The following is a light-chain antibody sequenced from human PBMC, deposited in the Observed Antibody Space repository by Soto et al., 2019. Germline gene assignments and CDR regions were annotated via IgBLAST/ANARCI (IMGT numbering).Light chain of an antibody. V-gene: IGLV2-8*01. J-gene: IGLJ1*01. CDR2: DIN. Sequence: QSALTQPPSASGSPGQSVTISCTGTSSDVGAYDYVSWYQQHPGKAPKLMIYDINKRPSGVPDRFSGSKSGNTASLTVSGLQAEDEADYYCSSFAGSNNFPYVFGTGTKLTVL. CDR3: SSFAGSNNFPYV. CDR1: SSDVGAYDY.